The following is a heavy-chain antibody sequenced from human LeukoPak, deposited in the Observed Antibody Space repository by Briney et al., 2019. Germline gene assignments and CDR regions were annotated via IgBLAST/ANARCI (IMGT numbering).Heavy chain of an antibody. CDR1: GFTFSDFA. Sequence: GGSLRLSCAASGFTFSDFAMTWVRQAPGKGLDWVSLISFSGANSYYADYVKGRFTISRDNSKDTLFLQMNSLRAEDTAIYYCARDIQLSTWGLGTMVTVSS. J-gene: IGHJ3*01. CDR3: ARDIQLST. V-gene: IGHV3-23*01. D-gene: IGHD5-24*01. CDR2: ISFSGANS.